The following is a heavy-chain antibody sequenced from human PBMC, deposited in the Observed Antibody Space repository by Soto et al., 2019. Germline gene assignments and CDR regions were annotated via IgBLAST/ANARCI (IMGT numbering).Heavy chain of an antibody. CDR3: ARALLHHVDIYDMAV. V-gene: IGHV3-33*01. J-gene: IGHJ6*02. CDR1: VFTFLEHA. D-gene: IGHD5-12*01. Sequence: GGSLILSCAASVFTFLEHAIHWVRQAPGKGREWFSIIWNDGSNKFYAGSVQGRFTISRDNSKNTVYMQMNTLSAEDTAVYYCARALLHHVDIYDMAVWAQGTTVPXSS. CDR2: IWNDGSNK.